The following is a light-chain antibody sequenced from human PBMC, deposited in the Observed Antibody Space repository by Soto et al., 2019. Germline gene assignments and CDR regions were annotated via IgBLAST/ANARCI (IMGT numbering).Light chain of an antibody. CDR1: QSVSTSY. CDR3: QQYARSPVS. Sequence: EIVLTQSPGTLSLFPGERATLSCRASQSVSTSYLAWYQQIRGQAPRLLIYGTSSRATGIPERFSGSGSGTDFTLTIRSLEPEDFAVYYCQQYARSPVSFGGGTKVEIK. J-gene: IGKJ4*01. V-gene: IGKV3-20*01. CDR2: GTS.